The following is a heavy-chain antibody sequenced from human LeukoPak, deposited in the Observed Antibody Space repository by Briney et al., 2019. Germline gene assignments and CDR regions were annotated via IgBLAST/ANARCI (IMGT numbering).Heavy chain of an antibody. CDR2: IYYSGSA. V-gene: IGHV4-59*01. Sequence: SETLSLTCSVSGGSISSYYWSWIRQPPGKGLEWIGHIYYSGSANYNPSLYSRVTISVDTSKNQFSLKLSSVTAADTAIYYCARAGAIAARPDFDYWGQGTLVTVSS. J-gene: IGHJ4*02. CDR1: GGSISSYY. CDR3: ARAGAIAARPDFDY. D-gene: IGHD6-6*01.